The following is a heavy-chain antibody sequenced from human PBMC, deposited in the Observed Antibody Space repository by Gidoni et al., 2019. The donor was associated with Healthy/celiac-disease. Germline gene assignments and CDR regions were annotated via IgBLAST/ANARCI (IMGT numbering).Heavy chain of an antibody. J-gene: IGHJ4*02. CDR2: IYYSGST. V-gene: IGHV4-39*07. D-gene: IGHD2-15*01. Sequence: QLQLQESGPGLVKPSETLSLTCTVSGGSISSSSSYWGWIRQPPGKGLEWIGSIYYSGSTYYNPSLKSRVTISVDTSKNQFSLKLSSVTAADTAVYYCARDAEVVVAATPYYFDYWGQGTLVTVSS. CDR1: GGSISSSSSY. CDR3: ARDAEVVVAATPYYFDY.